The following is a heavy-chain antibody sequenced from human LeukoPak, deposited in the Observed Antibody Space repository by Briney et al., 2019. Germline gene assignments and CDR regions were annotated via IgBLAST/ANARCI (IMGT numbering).Heavy chain of an antibody. J-gene: IGHJ4*02. V-gene: IGHV3-48*03. CDR2: ISSSGFTI. CDR1: GFTFSSYE. D-gene: IGHD6-19*01. Sequence: PGGSLRLSCVASGFTFSSYEMEWVRQAPGKGLEWVSYISSSGFTIYYADSVKGRFTISRDNAKNSLCLQMNSLRVEDTAVYYCARMYSSGWNYWGQGTLVTVSS. CDR3: ARMYSSGWNY.